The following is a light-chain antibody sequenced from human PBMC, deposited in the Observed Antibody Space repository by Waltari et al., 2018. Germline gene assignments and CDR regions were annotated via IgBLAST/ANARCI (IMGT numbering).Light chain of an antibody. Sequence: EVVMPQSPVSLSVTLGQAASISCKSSQSLVPVDGNTYLNWFHQRPGQSPRRLIYWVFNRDSGVPDRFSGSGSGTDFTLRISRVEAEDVGVYYCMQGTRWPYTFGQGTQLDIK. CDR1: QSLVPVDGNTY. CDR2: WVF. J-gene: IGKJ2*01. CDR3: MQGTRWPYT. V-gene: IGKV2-30*02.